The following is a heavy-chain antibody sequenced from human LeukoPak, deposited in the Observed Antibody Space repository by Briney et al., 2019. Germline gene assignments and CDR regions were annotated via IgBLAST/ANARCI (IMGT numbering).Heavy chain of an antibody. V-gene: IGHV3-23*01. CDR2: ISPSGGSR. CDR3: AKEKSDFWIPDS. Sequence: GGSLRLSCAASGFTFDDYAMSWVRQAPGKGLEWVSAISPSGGSRYYADSVKGRFAISRDNSKNALYLQMNSLRAEDTAVYYCAKEKSDFWIPDSWGQGTLVTVSS. J-gene: IGHJ4*02. D-gene: IGHD3-3*01. CDR1: GFTFDDYA.